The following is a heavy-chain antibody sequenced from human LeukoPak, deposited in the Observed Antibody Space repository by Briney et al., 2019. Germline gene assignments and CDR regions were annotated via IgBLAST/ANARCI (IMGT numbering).Heavy chain of an antibody. CDR2: ISSSSSTI. Sequence: GGSLRLSCAASGFTFSSYSMNWVRQAPGKGLEWVSYISSSSSTIYYADSVKGRFTISRDNAKNSLYLQMNSLRAEDTAVYYCAREVGATISGYYYMDVWGKGTTVTVSS. CDR3: AREVGATISGYYYMDV. J-gene: IGHJ6*03. V-gene: IGHV3-48*04. D-gene: IGHD1-26*01. CDR1: GFTFSSYS.